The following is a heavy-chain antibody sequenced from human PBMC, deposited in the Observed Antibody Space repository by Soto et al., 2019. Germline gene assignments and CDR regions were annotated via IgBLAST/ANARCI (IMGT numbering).Heavy chain of an antibody. D-gene: IGHD2-15*01. V-gene: IGHV4-39*02. CDR1: GGSISSSSYY. J-gene: IGHJ3*02. Sequence: QLQLQESGPGLVKPSETLSLTCTVSGGSISSSSYYWGWIRQPPGKGLEWIGSIYYSGSTYYNPSLKRRVTMAVGTSKNHFSLRLSSVTAADTAVYYCARLSGNDIVVVVAAFDIWGQGTMVTVSS. CDR3: ARLSGNDIVVVVAAFDI. CDR2: IYYSGST.